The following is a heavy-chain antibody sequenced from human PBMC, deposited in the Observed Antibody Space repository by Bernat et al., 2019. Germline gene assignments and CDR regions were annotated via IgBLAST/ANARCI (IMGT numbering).Heavy chain of an antibody. CDR1: GFTFSSYW. CDR3: AKDMESSSWYGIGY. CDR2: INSDGSST. J-gene: IGHJ4*02. Sequence: EVQLVESGGGLVQPGGSLRLSCAASGFTFSSYWMHWVRQAPGKGLVWVSRINSDGSSTSYADSVKGRFTISRDNAKNTLYLQMNSLRAEDTALYYCAKDMESSSWYGIGYWGQGTLVTVSS. V-gene: IGHV3-74*01. D-gene: IGHD6-13*01.